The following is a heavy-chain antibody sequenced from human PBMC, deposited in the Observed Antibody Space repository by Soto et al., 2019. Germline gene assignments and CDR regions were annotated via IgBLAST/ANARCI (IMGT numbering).Heavy chain of an antibody. Sequence: SETLSLTCNVSNGSINFYYWSWIRQPPGKGLEWIGNIYYRGTNNYNLSLQGRVTMSIDTSKNHFSLMLTSVTAADTAVYYCRRVATAVPSWRRGVMVTVSSGWTCCSCDCANYYGMDVWGQGTTVTVSS. CDR3: RRVATAVPSWRRGVMVTVSSGWTCCSCDCANYYGMDV. CDR1: NGSINFYY. D-gene: IGHD3-16*01. V-gene: IGHV4-59*12. CDR2: IYYRGTN. J-gene: IGHJ6*02.